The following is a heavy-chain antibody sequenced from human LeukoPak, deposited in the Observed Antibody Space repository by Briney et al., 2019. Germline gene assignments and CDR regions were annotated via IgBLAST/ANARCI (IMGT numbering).Heavy chain of an antibody. D-gene: IGHD6-19*01. CDR2: IYYSGST. CDR1: GGSISSYY. Sequence: SETPSLTCTVSGGSISSYYWSWIRQPPGKGLEWIGYIYYSGSTNYNPSLKSRVTISVDTSKNHFSLKLNSVTAADTAVYYCARSYSSGWYGSYDYWGQGTLVTVSS. V-gene: IGHV4-59*08. J-gene: IGHJ4*02. CDR3: ARSYSSGWYGSYDY.